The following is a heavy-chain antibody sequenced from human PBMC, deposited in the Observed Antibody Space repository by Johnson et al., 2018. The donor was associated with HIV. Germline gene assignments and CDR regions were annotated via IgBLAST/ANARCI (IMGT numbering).Heavy chain of an antibody. V-gene: IGHV3-30*04. CDR2: ISYDGSNK. CDR1: GITFSSYA. Sequence: QVQLVESGGGVVQPGRSLRLSCAASGITFSSYAMHWVRQAPGKGLEWVAVISYDGSNKYYADSVKGRFTISRDNSKNKLYLQMNSLRVEDTAVYYCAKDLRQVAVNDVFDIWGQGTVVSVSS. D-gene: IGHD6-19*01. J-gene: IGHJ3*02. CDR3: AKDLRQVAVNDVFDI.